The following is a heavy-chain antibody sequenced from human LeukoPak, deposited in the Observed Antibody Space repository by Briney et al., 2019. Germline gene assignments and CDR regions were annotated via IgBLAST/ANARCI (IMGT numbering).Heavy chain of an antibody. CDR1: GFTFSTFA. V-gene: IGHV3-23*01. D-gene: IGHD2-15*01. Sequence: GGSLRLSCAASGFTFSTFAMTWVRQAPGKGLEWVSLISGSGGITYFADSVNGRFTISRDNSKNTLYLQMHSLRAEDTAVYYCAARPGEVAVPFDYWGQGTLVTVSS. CDR2: ISGSGGIT. J-gene: IGHJ4*02. CDR3: AARPGEVAVPFDY.